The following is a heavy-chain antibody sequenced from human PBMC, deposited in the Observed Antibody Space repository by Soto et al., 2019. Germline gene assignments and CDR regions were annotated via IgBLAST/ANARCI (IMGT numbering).Heavy chain of an antibody. Sequence: PGGSLRLSCAASGFTFSSYSMNWVRQAPGKGLEWVSYISSSSSTIYYADSVKGRFTISRDNAKNSLYLQMNSLRDEDTAVYYCAREGPYGSGSYYFSDYYYYGMDVWGQGTTVTVSS. D-gene: IGHD3-10*01. CDR1: GFTFSSYS. CDR2: ISSSSSTI. J-gene: IGHJ6*02. CDR3: AREGPYGSGSYYFSDYYYYGMDV. V-gene: IGHV3-48*02.